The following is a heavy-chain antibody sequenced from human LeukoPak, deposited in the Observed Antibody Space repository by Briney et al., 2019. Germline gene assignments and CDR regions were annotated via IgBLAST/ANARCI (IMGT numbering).Heavy chain of an antibody. Sequence: PGGSLRLSCAASGFTFSSYSMSWVRQAPGKGLEWVSAISGSGGSTYYADSVKGRFTISRDNSKNTLYLQMNSLRAEDTAVYYCAKTTGHDILTGLDPDYWGQGTLVTVSS. V-gene: IGHV3-23*01. CDR2: ISGSGGST. CDR3: AKTTGHDILTGLDPDY. J-gene: IGHJ4*02. D-gene: IGHD3-9*01. CDR1: GFTFSSYS.